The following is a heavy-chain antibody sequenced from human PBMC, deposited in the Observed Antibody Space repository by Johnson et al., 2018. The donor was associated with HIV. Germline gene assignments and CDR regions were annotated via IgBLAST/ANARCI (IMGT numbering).Heavy chain of an antibody. CDR2: ISSSGSST. D-gene: IGHD1-26*01. CDR3: ARVGAGAFDI. V-gene: IGHV3-48*04. CDR1: GFIFSNAG. Sequence: VQLVESGGGMVKPGGSLRLSCAASGFIFSNAGMSWVRQAPGKGLEWVSSISSSGSSTYYADSVKGRFTISRDNAKNSLYLQMNSLRAEESEVYYCARVGAGAFDIWGQGTMVTVSS. J-gene: IGHJ3*02.